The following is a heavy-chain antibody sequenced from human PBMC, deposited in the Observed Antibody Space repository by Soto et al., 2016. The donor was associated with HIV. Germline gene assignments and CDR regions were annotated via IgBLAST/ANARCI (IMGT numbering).Heavy chain of an antibody. J-gene: IGHJ4*02. CDR2: INTDGRST. V-gene: IGHV3-74*01. CDR1: GFTFSSYW. CDR3: ARVRITMARGVEPFDY. D-gene: IGHD3-10*01. Sequence: EVQLVESGGGLLQPGGSLRLSCAGSGFTFSSYWMHWVRQAPGKGLVWVSRINTDGRSTSYADSVKGRFTISRDNAKNTLYLQMNSLRAEDTAVYYCARVRITMARGVEPFDYWGQGILVTVSS.